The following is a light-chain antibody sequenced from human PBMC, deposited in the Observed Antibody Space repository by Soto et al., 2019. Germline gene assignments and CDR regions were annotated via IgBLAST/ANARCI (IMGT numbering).Light chain of an antibody. CDR3: QQYNDWPRT. V-gene: IGKV3-15*01. J-gene: IGKJ1*01. Sequence: EIVLTQSPATLSLSPGERATLSCRASQSISSYLAWYQQKRGQAPRLLIYDASTRATGIPARFSGSGSGTEFTLTISSLQSEDFAVYYCQQYNDWPRTFGQGTKVDI. CDR2: DAS. CDR1: QSISSY.